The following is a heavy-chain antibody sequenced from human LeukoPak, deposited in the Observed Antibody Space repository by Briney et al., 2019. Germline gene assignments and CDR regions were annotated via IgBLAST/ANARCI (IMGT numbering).Heavy chain of an antibody. Sequence: SVKVSCKASGGTFSSYAISWVRQAPGQGLEWMGGIIPIFGTANYAQKFQDRVTITTDESTSTAYMELSSLRSEDTAVYYCARVGRRLSDAFDIWGQGTMVTVSS. CDR1: GGTFSSYA. J-gene: IGHJ3*02. V-gene: IGHV1-69*05. CDR2: IIPIFGTA. CDR3: ARVGRRLSDAFDI. D-gene: IGHD3-16*02.